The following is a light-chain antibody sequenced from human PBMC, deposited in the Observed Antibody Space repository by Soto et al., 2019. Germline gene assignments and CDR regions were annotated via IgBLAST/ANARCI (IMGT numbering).Light chain of an antibody. V-gene: IGKV1-9*01. CDR1: QEISGY. Sequence: IHLTQSPSSLSASVGDRVTITCRASQEISGYLAWYQQTPGKAPKLLIYGVSTLQDGVSSRFSGRGSGTDFSLTISCLRPEDFATYYCQHLHWAFGPGT. CDR3: QHLHWA. CDR2: GVS. J-gene: IGKJ1*01.